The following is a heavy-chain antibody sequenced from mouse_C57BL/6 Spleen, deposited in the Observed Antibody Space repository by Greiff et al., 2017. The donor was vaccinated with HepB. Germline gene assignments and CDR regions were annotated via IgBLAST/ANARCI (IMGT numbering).Heavy chain of an antibody. CDR3: ASYYYGSSYAMDY. D-gene: IGHD1-1*01. CDR2: INPNNGGT. CDR1: GYTFTDYY. J-gene: IGHJ4*01. Sequence: VQLQQSGPELVKPGASVKISCKASGYTFTDYYMNWVKQSHGKSLEWIGDINPNNGGTSYNQKFKGKATLTVDKSSSTAYMELRSLTSEDSAVYYCASYYYGSSYAMDYWGQGTSVTVSS. V-gene: IGHV1-26*01.